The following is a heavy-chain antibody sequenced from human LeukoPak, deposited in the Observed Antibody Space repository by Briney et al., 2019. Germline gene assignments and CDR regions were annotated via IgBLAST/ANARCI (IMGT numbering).Heavy chain of an antibody. D-gene: IGHD2-21*01. V-gene: IGHV1-46*01. CDR3: ARVSILFWSDY. CDR1: GYTFTSYA. J-gene: IGHJ4*02. CDR2: INPSGGNT. Sequence: ASVKVSCKASGYTFTSYAMNWVRQAPGQGLEWMGIINPSGGNTSYAQKFQGRVTMTRDTSTSTVYMELSSLRSEDTAVCYCARVSILFWSDYWGQGTLVTVSS.